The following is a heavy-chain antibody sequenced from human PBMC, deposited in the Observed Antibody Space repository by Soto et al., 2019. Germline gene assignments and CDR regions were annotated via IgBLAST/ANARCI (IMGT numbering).Heavy chain of an antibody. V-gene: IGHV1-69*06. CDR1: GGTFSSYA. J-gene: IGHJ6*02. D-gene: IGHD3-10*01. CDR3: ARDVTMVRGVIGYYGMGV. Sequence: QVQLVQSGAEVKKPGSSVKVSCKASGGTFSSYAISWVRQAPGQGLEWMGGIIPIFGTANYAQKFQGRVTITADKSTSTAYMELSSLRSEDTAVYYCARDVTMVRGVIGYYGMGVWGQGTTVTVSS. CDR2: IIPIFGTA.